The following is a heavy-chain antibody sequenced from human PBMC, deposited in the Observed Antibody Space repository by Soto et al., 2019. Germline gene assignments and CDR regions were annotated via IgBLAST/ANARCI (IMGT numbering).Heavy chain of an antibody. Sequence: KPSETLSLTCTVYGGSISSYYWSWIRQPAGKGLEWIGRIYTIGSTNYNPSLKSRVTMSVDTSKNQFSLKLSSVTAADTAVYYCARDGGNWFEAFDIWGQGTMVTVSS. V-gene: IGHV4-4*07. D-gene: IGHD2-15*01. CDR3: ARDGGNWFEAFDI. CDR2: IYTIGST. J-gene: IGHJ3*02. CDR1: GGSISSYY.